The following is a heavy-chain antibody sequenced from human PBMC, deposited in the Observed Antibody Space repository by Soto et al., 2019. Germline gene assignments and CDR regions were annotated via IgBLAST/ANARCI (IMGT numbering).Heavy chain of an antibody. V-gene: IGHV4-34*01. J-gene: IGHJ6*02. CDR2: INHSGST. Sequence: SETLSLTCAVYGGSFSGYYWSWIRQPPGKGLEWIGEINHSGSTNYNPSLKSRVTISVDTSKNQFSLKLSSVTAADTAVYYCARGPPSHILRFTRTTRGGGPYSMHVRGHAPKVTV. CDR3: ARGPPSHILRFTRTTRGGGPYSMHV. D-gene: IGHD3-3*01. CDR1: GGSFSGYY.